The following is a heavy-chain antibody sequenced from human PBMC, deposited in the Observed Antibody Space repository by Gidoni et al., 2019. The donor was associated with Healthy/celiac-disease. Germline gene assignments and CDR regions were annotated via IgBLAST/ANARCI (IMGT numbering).Heavy chain of an antibody. CDR1: GYIITSYD. CDR3: ARGRLGYYDSSGYYDV. Sequence: VQPVQCGAEVKKPGASVMVSCKASGYIITSYDINWVRQATGQGLEWMGWMNPNSGNTGYAQKFQGRVTMTRNTSISTAYMELSSLRSEDTAVYYCARGRLGYYDSSGYYDVWGQGTLVTVSS. J-gene: IGHJ4*02. V-gene: IGHV1-8*01. CDR2: MNPNSGNT. D-gene: IGHD3-22*01.